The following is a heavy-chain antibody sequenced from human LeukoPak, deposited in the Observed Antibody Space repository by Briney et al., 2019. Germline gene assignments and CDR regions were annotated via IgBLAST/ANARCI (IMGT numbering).Heavy chain of an antibody. CDR2: ISGSGNEI. Sequence: GGSLRLSCAASGFTFSSYWVSWVRQAPGKGLEWVSYISGSGNEIDYADSVKGRFTISRDNARDSLFLQMNSLRVDDTAVYYCARSRYLGMLNNWGHGTPVTVSS. V-gene: IGHV3-21*05. CDR1: GFTFSSYW. D-gene: IGHD2-15*01. J-gene: IGHJ4*01. CDR3: ARSRYLGMLNN.